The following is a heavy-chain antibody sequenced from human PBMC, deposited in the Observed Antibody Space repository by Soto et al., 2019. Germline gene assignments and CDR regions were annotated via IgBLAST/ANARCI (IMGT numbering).Heavy chain of an antibody. V-gene: IGHV4-31*03. Sequence: QVQLQESGPGLVKPSQTLSLTCTVSGGSISSGGYYWSWIRQHPGKGLEWIGYIYYSGSTYYNPSLKSRVTISVDTSKNQCSLKLSSVTAADTAVYYCARDRYGDSYYYYYGMNVWGQGTTVTVSS. J-gene: IGHJ6*02. CDR1: GGSISSGGYY. D-gene: IGHD4-17*01. CDR2: IYYSGST. CDR3: ARDRYGDSYYYYYGMNV.